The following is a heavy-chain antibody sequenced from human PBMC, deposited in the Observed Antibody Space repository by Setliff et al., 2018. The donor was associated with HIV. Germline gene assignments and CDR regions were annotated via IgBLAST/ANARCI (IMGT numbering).Heavy chain of an antibody. CDR2: FHHSGRS. CDR3: ARQGAGYYYDSSDYYTGNGFDI. J-gene: IGHJ3*02. D-gene: IGHD3-22*01. CDR1: GYSINSAYY. Sequence: SETLSLTCAVSGYSINSAYYWGWIRQSPGKGLEWIGGFHHSGRSRYNPSLKSRVTISGQTSKNQFSLKLSSVTAADTAVYYCARQGAGYYYDSSDYYTGNGFDIWGQGTMVTVSS. V-gene: IGHV4-38-2*01.